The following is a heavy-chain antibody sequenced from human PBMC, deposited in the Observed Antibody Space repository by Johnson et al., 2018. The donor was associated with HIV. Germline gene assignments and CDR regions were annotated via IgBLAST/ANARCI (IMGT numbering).Heavy chain of an antibody. Sequence: QLVESGGGVVQPGRSLRLSCAASGFTFDDYGMSWVRQAPGKGLEWVSGIYWTGGRTSYADFVKGRFTISRDNAKNSLYLQMNSLRAEDTAVYYCAREDSAVDIWGQGTMVTVSS. J-gene: IGHJ3*02. CDR2: IYWTGGRT. CDR3: AREDSAVDI. CDR1: GFTFDDYG. V-gene: IGHV3-20*04.